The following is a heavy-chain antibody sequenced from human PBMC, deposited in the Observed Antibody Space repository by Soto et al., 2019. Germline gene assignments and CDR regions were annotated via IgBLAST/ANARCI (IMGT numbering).Heavy chain of an antibody. CDR3: ARDVYYYDRPWLDY. D-gene: IGHD3-22*01. CDR2: VNHSGST. J-gene: IGHJ4*02. CDR1: GGSFSGYY. Sequence: SETLSLTCAVYGGSFSGYYWSWIRQPPGKGLEWIGEVNHSGSTNYNPSLKSRVTISVDTSKNQFSLQLNSVTPEDTAVYYCARDVYYYDRPWLDYWGQGTLVTVSS. V-gene: IGHV4-34*01.